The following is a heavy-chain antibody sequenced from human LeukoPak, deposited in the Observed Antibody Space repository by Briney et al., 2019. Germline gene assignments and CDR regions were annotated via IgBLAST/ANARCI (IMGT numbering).Heavy chain of an antibody. Sequence: KPSETLSLTCTVSGGSISSYYWSWIRQPPGKGLEWIGYIYYSGSTNYNPSLKSRVTISVDTSKNQFSLKLSSVTAADTAVYYCASTKSRSRCYDILTGYYDAFDIWGQGTMVTVSS. V-gene: IGHV4-59*01. CDR1: GGSISSYY. CDR2: IYYSGST. CDR3: ASTKSRSRCYDILTGYYDAFDI. D-gene: IGHD3-9*01. J-gene: IGHJ3*02.